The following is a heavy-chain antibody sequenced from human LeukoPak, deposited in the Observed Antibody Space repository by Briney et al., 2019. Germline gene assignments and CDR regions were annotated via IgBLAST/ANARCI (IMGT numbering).Heavy chain of an antibody. CDR1: GYTFTNYG. J-gene: IGHJ4*02. V-gene: IGHV1-18*01. D-gene: IGHD3-22*01. CDR2: ISGYNGNT. Sequence: GASVKVSCKASGYTFTNYGISWVRQAPGQGLEWMGWISGYNGNTKYAQNFQGRVTMTTDTSTSTGYMEVRSLISNDTAVYYCARAYYYDTSGYYQFDYWGQGTLVTVSS. CDR3: ARAYYYDTSGYYQFDY.